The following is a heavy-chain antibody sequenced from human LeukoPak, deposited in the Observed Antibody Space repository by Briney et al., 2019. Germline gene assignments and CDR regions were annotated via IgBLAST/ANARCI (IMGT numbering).Heavy chain of an antibody. Sequence: PSETLSLTXTVSGGFISSGSYYWGWIRQPPGKGLEWIGSIYYSGSTYYNPSLKSRVTISVDTSKNQFSLKLSSVTAADTAVYYCARLVSRYCSGGSCLETYYFDYWGQGSLVTVSS. V-gene: IGHV4-39*01. CDR1: GGFISSGSYY. CDR3: ARLVSRYCSGGSCLETYYFDY. CDR2: IYYSGST. D-gene: IGHD2-15*01. J-gene: IGHJ4*02.